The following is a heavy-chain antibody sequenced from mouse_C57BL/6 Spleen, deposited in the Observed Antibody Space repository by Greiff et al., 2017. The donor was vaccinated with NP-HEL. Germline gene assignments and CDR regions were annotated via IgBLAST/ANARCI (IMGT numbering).Heavy chain of an antibody. D-gene: IGHD2-5*01. CDR1: GYTFTSYW. CDR2: INPSNGGT. Sequence: QVQLKQSGTELVKPGASVKLSCKASGYTFTSYWMHWVKQRPGQGLEWIGNINPSNGGTNYNEKFKSKATLTVDKSSSTAYMQLSSLTSEDSAVYYCARDDYSNYGAMDYWGQGTSVTVSS. V-gene: IGHV1-53*01. CDR3: ARDDYSNYGAMDY. J-gene: IGHJ4*01.